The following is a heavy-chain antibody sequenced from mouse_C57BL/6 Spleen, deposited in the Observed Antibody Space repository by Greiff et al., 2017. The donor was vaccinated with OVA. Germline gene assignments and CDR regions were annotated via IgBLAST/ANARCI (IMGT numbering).Heavy chain of an antibody. CDR1: GYTFTSYW. CDR3: APIYYVKGGEYYYAMDY. CDR2: IDPSDSYT. J-gene: IGHJ4*01. Sequence: QVQLQQPGAELVKPGASVKLSCKASGYTFTSYWMQWVKQRPGQGLEWIGEIDPSDSYTNYNQKFKGKATLTVDTSSSTAYMQLSSLTSEDSAVYYCAPIYYVKGGEYYYAMDYWGQGTSVTVSS. D-gene: IGHD2-1*01. V-gene: IGHV1-50*01.